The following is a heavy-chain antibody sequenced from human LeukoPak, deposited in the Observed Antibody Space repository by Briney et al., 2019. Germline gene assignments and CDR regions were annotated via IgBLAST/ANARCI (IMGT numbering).Heavy chain of an antibody. CDR1: GGSISSSSYY. CDR2: IYYSGST. Sequence: SETLSLTCTVSGGSISSSSYYWGWIRQPLGKGLEWIGSIYYSGSTYYNPSLKSRVTISVDTSKNQFSLKLSSVTAADTAVYYCARRAPVEGSLNDWGQGTLVTVSS. J-gene: IGHJ4*02. V-gene: IGHV4-39*01. D-gene: IGHD2-21*01. CDR3: ARRAPVEGSLND.